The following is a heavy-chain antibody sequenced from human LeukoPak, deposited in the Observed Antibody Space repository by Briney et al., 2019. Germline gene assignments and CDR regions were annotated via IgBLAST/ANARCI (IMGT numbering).Heavy chain of an antibody. CDR2: FDPEDGET. J-gene: IGHJ5*02. V-gene: IGHV1-24*01. Sequence: ASVKVSCKVSGYTLTELSMHWVRQAPGKGLEWMGGFDPEDGETIYAQKFQGRVTMTEDTSTDTAYMELSSLRAEDTAVYYCAKDKVGSSSFLNWFDPWGQGTLVTVSS. CDR1: GYTLTELS. D-gene: IGHD6-13*01. CDR3: AKDKVGSSSFLNWFDP.